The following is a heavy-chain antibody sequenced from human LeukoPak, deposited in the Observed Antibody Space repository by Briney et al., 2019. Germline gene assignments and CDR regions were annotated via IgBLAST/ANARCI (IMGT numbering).Heavy chain of an antibody. D-gene: IGHD2-2*01. CDR2: IYYSGST. Sequence: SETLSLTCTVSGDSISNHYWNWIRQPPGKGLEWIGYIYYSGSTNYNPSLKSRVTISVDTSKNQFSLKLSSVTAADTAVYYCTRAVVPAAHGGDAFDIWGQGTMVTVSS. J-gene: IGHJ3*02. V-gene: IGHV4-59*11. CDR1: GDSISNHY. CDR3: TRAVVPAAHGGDAFDI.